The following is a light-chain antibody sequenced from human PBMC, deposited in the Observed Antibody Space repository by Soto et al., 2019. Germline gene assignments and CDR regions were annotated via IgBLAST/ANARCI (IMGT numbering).Light chain of an antibody. V-gene: IGKV4-1*01. J-gene: IGKJ2*01. CDR3: QQYYRTPPT. CDR1: QSVLYSSNNKNY. CDR2: WAS. Sequence: DIVMTQSPDSLAVSLGERATVNCKSSQSVLYSSNNKNYLAWYQQKPGQPPKLLMYWASNRESGVPDRFSGGGAETDFTLTISSLQAEDVAVYYCQQYYRTPPTFGQGTKLEIK.